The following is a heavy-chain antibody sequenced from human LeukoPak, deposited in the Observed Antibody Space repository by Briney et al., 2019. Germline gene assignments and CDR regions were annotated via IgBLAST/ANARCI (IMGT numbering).Heavy chain of an antibody. J-gene: IGHJ4*02. V-gene: IGHV1-18*01. CDR3: ARGSDFWSGYYTPYYFDY. D-gene: IGHD3-3*01. CDR2: ISAYNGNT. CDR1: GYTFTSYG. Sequence: ASVTVSCKASGYTFTSYGISWVRQAPGQGLEWMGWISAYNGNTNYAQKLQGRVTMTTDTSTSTAYMELRSLRSDDTAVYYCARGSDFWSGYYTPYYFDYWGQGTLVTVSS.